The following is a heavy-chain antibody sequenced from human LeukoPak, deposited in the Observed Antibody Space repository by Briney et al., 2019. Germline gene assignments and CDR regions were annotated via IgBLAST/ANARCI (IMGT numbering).Heavy chain of an antibody. D-gene: IGHD3-22*01. CDR2: ISPRGGGT. Sequence: PGGSLRLSCAASGFTFSNHGMNWVRQAPGKGLEWLSGISPRGGGTYYADSVKGRFTISRDDSKNTLSLQMNSLRAEDTAVYYCAKVRAMIVSSDAFDIWGQGTMVTVSS. CDR1: GFTFSNHG. CDR3: AKVRAMIVSSDAFDI. V-gene: IGHV3-23*01. J-gene: IGHJ3*02.